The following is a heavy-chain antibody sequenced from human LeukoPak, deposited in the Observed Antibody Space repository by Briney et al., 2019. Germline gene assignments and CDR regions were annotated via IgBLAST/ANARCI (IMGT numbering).Heavy chain of an antibody. J-gene: IGHJ6*02. CDR1: GGSLSGYY. D-gene: IGHD1-1*01. CDR2: INHSGST. CDR3: ARVGGTNYYYYGMDV. V-gene: IGHV4-34*01. Sequence: PSETLSLTCAIYGGSLSGYYWSWIRQPPGKGLEWMGEINHSGSTNYNPSLKSRVTISVDTSKNQFSLKLSSVTAADTAVYYCARVGGTNYYYYGMDVWGQGTTVTVSS.